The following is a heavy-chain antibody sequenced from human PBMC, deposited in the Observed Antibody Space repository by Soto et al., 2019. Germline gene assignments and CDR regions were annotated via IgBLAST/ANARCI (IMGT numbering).Heavy chain of an antibody. Sequence: EVQLVESGGVVVQPGGSLRLSCAASGFTFDDYTMHGVRQAPGKGLEWVSLISWDGGSTYYADCVKGRFTISRDNSKNSLYLQMNSLRTEDTALYYGAKDIVPYDSSGYYFDYWGQGTLVTVSS. CDR2: ISWDGGST. D-gene: IGHD3-22*01. V-gene: IGHV3-43*01. J-gene: IGHJ4*02. CDR3: AKDIVPYDSSGYYFDY. CDR1: GFTFDDYT.